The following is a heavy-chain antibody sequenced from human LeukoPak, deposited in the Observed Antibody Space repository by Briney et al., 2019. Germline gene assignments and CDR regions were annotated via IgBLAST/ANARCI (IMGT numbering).Heavy chain of an antibody. CDR3: ARDSPTRGDYASH. Sequence: GASVKVSCKASGGTFSSYAISWVRQAPGQGLEWMGGIIPIFGTANYAQKFQGRVTMTTDTSTSTAYMELRSLRSDDTAVYYCARDSPTRGDYASHWGQGTLVTVSS. CDR2: IIPIFGTA. CDR1: GGTFSSYA. J-gene: IGHJ4*02. D-gene: IGHD4-17*01. V-gene: IGHV1-69*05.